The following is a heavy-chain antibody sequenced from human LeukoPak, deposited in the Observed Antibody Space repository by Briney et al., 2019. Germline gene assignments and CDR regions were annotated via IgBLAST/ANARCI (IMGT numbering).Heavy chain of an antibody. V-gene: IGHV3-48*01. CDR3: ARRYCSSTSCSIDY. J-gene: IGHJ4*02. Sequence: GGSLRLSCAASGFTFSSYSMNWVRQAPGKGLEWVSYISSSSSTIYYADSVKGRFTISRDNAKNSLYLQMNSLRAEDTAVYYCARRYCSSTSCSIDYWGQGSLVTVSS. CDR2: ISSSSSTI. D-gene: IGHD2-2*01. CDR1: GFTFSSYS.